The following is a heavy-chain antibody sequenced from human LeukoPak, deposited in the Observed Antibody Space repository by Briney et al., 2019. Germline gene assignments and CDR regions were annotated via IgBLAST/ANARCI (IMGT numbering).Heavy chain of an antibody. CDR3: ARGSPVPAAMKGGGYSSSWPIDY. Sequence: SETLSLTCTVSGGSISSGGYYWSWIRQHPGKGLEWIGYIYYSGSTYYNPSLKSRVTISVDTSKNQFSLKLSSVTAADTAVYYCARGSPVPAAMKGGGYSSSWPIDYWGQGTLVTVSS. D-gene: IGHD6-13*01. CDR2: IYYSGST. CDR1: GGSISSGGYY. J-gene: IGHJ4*02. V-gene: IGHV4-31*03.